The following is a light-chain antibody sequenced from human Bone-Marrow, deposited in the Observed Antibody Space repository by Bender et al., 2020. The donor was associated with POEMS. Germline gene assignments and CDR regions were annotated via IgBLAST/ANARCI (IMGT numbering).Light chain of an antibody. V-gene: IGLV3-25*02. Sequence: SYELTQPPSVSVSPGQTARITCSADALPKQFTYWYQQRPGQAPMLIIYKDTERPSGIPQRFSGSNSGNTATLTISGTQPMDEADYYCQAWDNTIEVFGGGTKLTVL. CDR2: KDT. J-gene: IGLJ2*01. CDR3: QAWDNTIEV. CDR1: ALPKQF.